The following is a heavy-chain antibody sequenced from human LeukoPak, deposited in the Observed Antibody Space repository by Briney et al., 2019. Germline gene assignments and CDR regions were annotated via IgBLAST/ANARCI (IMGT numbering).Heavy chain of an antibody. V-gene: IGHV4-59*01. CDR1: GGSISTYY. J-gene: IGHJ3*02. CDR3: ARGTRARFAFDI. CDR2: IYYSGNT. D-gene: IGHD3-3*01. Sequence: SETLSLTCTVSGGSISTYYWSWIRQPPGKGLEWIGYIYYSGNTIYNSSLKSRVTISVDKSKNQFSLKLSSVTAADTAVYYCARGTRARFAFDIWGQGTMVTVSS.